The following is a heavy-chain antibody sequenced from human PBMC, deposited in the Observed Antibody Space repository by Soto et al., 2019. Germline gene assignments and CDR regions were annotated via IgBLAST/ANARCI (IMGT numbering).Heavy chain of an antibody. CDR1: GFTFSSYA. J-gene: IGHJ4*02. CDR3: AKEGSSGYYPFFDY. CDR2: ISGSGGST. D-gene: IGHD3-22*01. V-gene: IGHV3-23*01. Sequence: GGSLRLSCAASGFTFSSYAMNWVRQAPGKGLEWVSAISGSGGSTYYAGSVKGRFTISRDNSKNTLYLQMNSLRAEDTAIYYCAKEGSSGYYPFFDYWGQGTPVTVSS.